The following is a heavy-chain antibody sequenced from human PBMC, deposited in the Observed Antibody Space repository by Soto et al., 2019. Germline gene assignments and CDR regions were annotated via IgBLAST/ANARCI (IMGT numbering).Heavy chain of an antibody. V-gene: IGHV4-34*01. CDR1: GGSFSGYY. D-gene: IGHD1-26*01. CDR2: INHSGST. Sequence: SETLSLTCAVYGGSFSGYYWSWIRQPPGKGLEWIGEINHSGSTNYNPSLKSPVTISVDTSKNQFSLKLSSVTATDTAVYYCVREGALLYCGTPDFYYTVGVCGQGTTVTVSS. CDR3: VREGALLYCGTPDFYYTVGV. J-gene: IGHJ6*02.